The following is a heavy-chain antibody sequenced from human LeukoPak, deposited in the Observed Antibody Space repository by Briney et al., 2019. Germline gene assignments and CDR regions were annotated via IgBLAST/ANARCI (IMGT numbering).Heavy chain of an antibody. CDR2: IDFSGRTI. D-gene: IGHD2-21*01. J-gene: IGHJ6*03. V-gene: IGHV3-48*03. CDR1: GFTFGSYE. Sequence: GGSLRLTCAGSGFTFGSYEMNWVRQAPGKGLEWVSYIDFSGRTITYADSVRGRFTISRDNAKDSVHSQMNSLRGEDTALYYCARGVGMASHYHYMDFWGKGTTVTVSS. CDR3: ARGVGMASHYHYMDF.